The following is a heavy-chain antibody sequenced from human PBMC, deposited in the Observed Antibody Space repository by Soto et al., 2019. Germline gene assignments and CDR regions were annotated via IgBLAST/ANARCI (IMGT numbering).Heavy chain of an antibody. CDR1: GYTFTSYA. CDR3: ARDGSRDGYNFAFDY. V-gene: IGHV1-3*01. J-gene: IGHJ4*02. Sequence: GASVKVSCKASGYTFTSYAMHWVRQAPGQRLEWMGWINAGNGNTKYSQKFQGRVTITRDTSASTAYMELSSLRSEDTAVYYCARDGSRDGYNFAFDYWGQGTLVTVSS. D-gene: IGHD5-12*01. CDR2: INAGNGNT.